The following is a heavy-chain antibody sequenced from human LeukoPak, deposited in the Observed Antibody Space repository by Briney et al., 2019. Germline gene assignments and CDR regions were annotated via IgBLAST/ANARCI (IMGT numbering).Heavy chain of an antibody. D-gene: IGHD3-9*01. CDR2: IYYSGST. J-gene: IGHJ4*02. CDR3: ARHRIDWYYFDY. V-gene: IGHV4-59*08. CDR1: GDSISSYY. Sequence: PSETLSLTCTVSGDSISSYYWSWIRQPPGKGLEWIGYIYYSGSTNYNPSLKSRVTISVDTSKNQFSLKLSSVTAADTAVYYCARHRIDWYYFDYWGQGTLVTVSS.